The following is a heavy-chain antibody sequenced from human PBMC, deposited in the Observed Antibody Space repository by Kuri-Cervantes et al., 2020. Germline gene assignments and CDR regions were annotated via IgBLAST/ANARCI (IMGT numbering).Heavy chain of an antibody. D-gene: IGHD3-22*01. CDR3: AGGRPKSYYDSSGYLYDY. Sequence: SETLSLTCTVPGGSISSYYWSWIRLPPGKGLEWIGYIYYSGSTSYNPSLKSRVAISVDTSKNQFSLKLSSVTAADTAVYYCAGGRPKSYYDSSGYLYDYWGQGTLVTVSS. CDR2: IYYSGST. V-gene: IGHV4-59*12. J-gene: IGHJ4*02. CDR1: GGSISSYY.